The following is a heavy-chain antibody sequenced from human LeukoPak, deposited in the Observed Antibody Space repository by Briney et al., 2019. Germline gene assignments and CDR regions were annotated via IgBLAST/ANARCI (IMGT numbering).Heavy chain of an antibody. D-gene: IGHD3-10*01. J-gene: IGHJ6*03. CDR3: ARDGLDVLLNTWGEYYYYYYYMDV. CDR2: INHREST. Sequence: RPSETLSLTCAVYGGSFSGYYWSWIRQPPGRGLEWIGEINHRESTNYNPSLKSRVTMSVDTSKNRFSLKLSSVTAADTAVYYCARDGLDVLLNTWGEYYYYYYYMDVWGKGTTVTISS. V-gene: IGHV4-34*01. CDR1: GGSFSGYY.